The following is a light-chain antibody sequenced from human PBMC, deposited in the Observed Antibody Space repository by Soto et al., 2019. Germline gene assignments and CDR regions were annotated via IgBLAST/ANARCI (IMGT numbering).Light chain of an antibody. Sequence: DIQMTQSPSSLSASVGDRVTITCQASQDISSYLYWYQQKPGKAPKVLIYDASKLEKGVPSRFSGSGSGIDFTFTISSLQPEDIATYYCQQYDVLPLTFGGGTKVEIK. CDR1: QDISSY. CDR2: DAS. V-gene: IGKV1-33*01. CDR3: QQYDVLPLT. J-gene: IGKJ4*01.